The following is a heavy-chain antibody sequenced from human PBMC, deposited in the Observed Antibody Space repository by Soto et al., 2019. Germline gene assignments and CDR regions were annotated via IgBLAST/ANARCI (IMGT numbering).Heavy chain of an antibody. D-gene: IGHD6-13*01. CDR3: ARGHSSSWYVCDY. CDR2: MNPNSGNT. V-gene: IGHV1-8*01. CDR1: GYTFTSYD. Sequence: QVQLVQSGAEVKKPGASVKVSCKASGYTFTSYDINWVRQATGQGLEWMGWMNPNSGNTVYAQKFQGRVTMTRNTSISTASMELSSLISEDTAVYYCARGHSSSWYVCDYWGQGTLVTVSS. J-gene: IGHJ4*02.